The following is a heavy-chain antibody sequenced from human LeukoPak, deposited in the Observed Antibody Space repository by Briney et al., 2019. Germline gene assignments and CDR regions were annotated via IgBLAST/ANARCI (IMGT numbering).Heavy chain of an antibody. Sequence: ASVKVSCKASGYTFTSYGISWVRQAPGQGLEWMGFFSAYTGNTNYAQKLQGRVTMTTDTSTSTAYMELRSLRSDDTAVYYCARFRPRYSGSYYYYYGMDVWGQGTTVTVSS. CDR1: GYTFTSYG. J-gene: IGHJ6*02. CDR2: FSAYTGNT. CDR3: ARFRPRYSGSYYYYYGMDV. D-gene: IGHD1-26*01. V-gene: IGHV1-18*01.